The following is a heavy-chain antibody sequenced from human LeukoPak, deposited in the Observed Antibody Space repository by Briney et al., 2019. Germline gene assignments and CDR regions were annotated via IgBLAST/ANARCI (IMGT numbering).Heavy chain of an antibody. D-gene: IGHD2-15*01. J-gene: IGHJ5*02. CDR1: GGSFSGYY. CDR2: INHSGRT. V-gene: IGHV4-34*01. CDR3: ATQHIVVVVAATLRWSNWFDP. Sequence: PSETLSLTCAVYGGSFSGYYWSWIRQPPGKGLEWIGEINHSGRTNYNPSLKSRVTISVDTSKNQFSPKLSSATAADTAVYYCATQHIVVVVAATLRWSNWFDPWGQGTLVTVSS.